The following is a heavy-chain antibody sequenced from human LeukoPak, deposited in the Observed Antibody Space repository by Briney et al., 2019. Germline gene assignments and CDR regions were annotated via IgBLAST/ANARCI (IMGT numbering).Heavy chain of an antibody. D-gene: IGHD2-21*02. V-gene: IGHV4-61*02. J-gene: IGHJ4*02. CDR3: ARTWEGDFVDY. Sequence: SETLSLTCTVSGGSISSDDHYWNWIRQPAGKGLEWIGRIYTSGSSNYNPSLKSRVTISVDTSKNQFSLKLNSVTAADTAVYYCARTWEGDFVDYWGQGTLVTVSS. CDR2: IYTSGSS. CDR1: GGSISSDDHY.